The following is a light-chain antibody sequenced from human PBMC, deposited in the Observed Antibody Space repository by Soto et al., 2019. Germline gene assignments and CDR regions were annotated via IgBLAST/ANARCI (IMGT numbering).Light chain of an antibody. Sequence: EIVLTQSPGTLSLSPGERVTLSCRASQSLTSYYLAWYQQKSGQAPRPLIFGAFNRATGIPDRFSGGGSGTDFTLTISGLEPEDFGVYYCHQYGNSPPTFGQGTKVEI. CDR3: HQYGNSPPT. CDR2: GAF. CDR1: QSLTSYY. J-gene: IGKJ2*01. V-gene: IGKV3-20*01.